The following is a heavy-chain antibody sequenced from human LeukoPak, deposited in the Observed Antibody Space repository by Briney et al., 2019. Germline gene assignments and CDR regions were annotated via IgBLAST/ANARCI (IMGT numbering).Heavy chain of an antibody. CDR1: GGSISSISYY. Sequence: SETLSLTCTVSGGSISSISYYWGWIRQPPGKGLEWIGSMYHNGSTYYNPSLKSRVTISIDTSKNQFSLKLSSVTAADTAVYYCARVKEVGATPFDYWGQGTLVTVSS. V-gene: IGHV4-39*01. CDR2: MYHNGST. D-gene: IGHD1-26*01. CDR3: ARVKEVGATPFDY. J-gene: IGHJ4*02.